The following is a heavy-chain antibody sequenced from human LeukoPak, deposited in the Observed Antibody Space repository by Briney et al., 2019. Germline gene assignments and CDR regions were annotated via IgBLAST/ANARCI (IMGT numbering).Heavy chain of an antibody. V-gene: IGHV4-38-2*02. CDR2: IYHAGRI. CDR1: GDSISSGYY. CDR3: ARDKTTFGSNNWFDP. Sequence: SETLSLTCAVSGDSISSGYYWGWIRQPPGKGLEWIGSIYHAGRIYYNPSLKSRVTISADTSKNQFSLKLSSVTAADTAVFYCARDKTTFGSNNWFDPWGQGTLVTVSS. J-gene: IGHJ5*02. D-gene: IGHD2/OR15-2a*01.